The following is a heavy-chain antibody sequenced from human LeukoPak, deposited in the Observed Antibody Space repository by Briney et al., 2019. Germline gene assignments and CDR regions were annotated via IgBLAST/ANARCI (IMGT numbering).Heavy chain of an antibody. D-gene: IGHD3-10*01. CDR2: IYSGGST. J-gene: IGHJ4*02. V-gene: IGHV3-53*04. Sequence: GGSLRLSCAASGFTVSSNYMSWVRQAPGKGLEWVSVIYSGGSTYYADSVKGRFTISRHNSKNTLYLQMNSLRAEDTAVYYCASGYYYGSGPIGYWGQGTLVTVSS. CDR1: GFTVSSNY. CDR3: ASGYYYGSGPIGY.